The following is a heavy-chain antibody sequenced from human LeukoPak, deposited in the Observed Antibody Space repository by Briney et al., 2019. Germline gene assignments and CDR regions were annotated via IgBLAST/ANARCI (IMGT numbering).Heavy chain of an antibody. J-gene: IGHJ4*02. Sequence: GGSLRLSCAASGFTFSSYGMHGARQAPGKGLEWVAVISYDGSNKYYADSVKGRFTISRDNSKNTLYLQMNSLRAEDTAVYYCAKDRSSGPGYWGQGTLVTVSS. D-gene: IGHD6-19*01. V-gene: IGHV3-30*18. CDR2: ISYDGSNK. CDR3: AKDRSSGPGY. CDR1: GFTFSSYG.